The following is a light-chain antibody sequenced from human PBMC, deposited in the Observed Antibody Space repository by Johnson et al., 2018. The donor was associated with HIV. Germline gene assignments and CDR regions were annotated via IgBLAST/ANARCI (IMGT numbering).Light chain of an antibody. J-gene: IGLJ1*01. CDR3: GTWDSNLSAYV. CDR2: DNN. CDR1: SSNIGNNY. V-gene: IGLV1-51*01. Sequence: QSVLTQPPSVSAAPGQKVTISCSGSSSNIGNNYVSWYQQLPGTAPKLLIYDNNKRPSGIPDRFSGSKSGTSATLGITGLQTGDEADYYCGTWDSNLSAYVFGTWTKVTGL.